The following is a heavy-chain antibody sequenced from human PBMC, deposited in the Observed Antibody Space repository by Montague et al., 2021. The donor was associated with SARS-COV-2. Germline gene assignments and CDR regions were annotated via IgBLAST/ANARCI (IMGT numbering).Heavy chain of an antibody. J-gene: IGHJ2*01. D-gene: IGHD3-16*01. V-gene: IGHV4-59*11. Sequence: SETLSLTCIVSGGSISGHNWSWIRQPPGEGLEWIGNFDHNRGTNYNNSLKSRATISVDTSKNQFALRLHSVTATDTAVDYCAREFRIELWQRNWYFGLWGRGTLVTVSS. CDR3: AREFRIELWQRNWYFGL. CDR1: GGSISGHN. CDR2: FDHNRGT.